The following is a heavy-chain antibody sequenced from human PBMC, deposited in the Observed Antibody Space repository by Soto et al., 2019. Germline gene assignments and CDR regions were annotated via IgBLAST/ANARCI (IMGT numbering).Heavy chain of an antibody. Sequence: QVQLVQSGAEVKKPGASVKVSCKASGYTFTSYAMHWVRQAPGQRLEWMGWINAGNGNTKYSQKFQGRVTITRDTXAXTXXMERSGLRSGDTAVYYCARVRGGMKYSCYEDYFDYWGQGTLVTVSS. D-gene: IGHD5-12*01. J-gene: IGHJ4*02. CDR3: ARVRGGMKYSCYEDYFDY. CDR2: INAGNGNT. V-gene: IGHV1-3*01. CDR1: GYTFTSYA.